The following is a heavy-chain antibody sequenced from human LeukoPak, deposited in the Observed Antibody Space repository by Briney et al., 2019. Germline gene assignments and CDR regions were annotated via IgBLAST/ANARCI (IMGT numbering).Heavy chain of an antibody. CDR2: VNPYGTS. J-gene: IGHJ6*02. V-gene: IGHV4-4*07. Sequence: PSETLSLTCSVSGGSTNNYFWSWIRQSAGKGLEWIGRVNPYGTSNYNPSLKSRVTMSVDTSKNLVSLRPTSLTAADTAVYYCARDRRPRAVAGAYISYGMDVWGQGTTVTVSS. CDR1: GGSTNNYF. CDR3: ARDRRPRAVAGAYISYGMDV. D-gene: IGHD6-19*01.